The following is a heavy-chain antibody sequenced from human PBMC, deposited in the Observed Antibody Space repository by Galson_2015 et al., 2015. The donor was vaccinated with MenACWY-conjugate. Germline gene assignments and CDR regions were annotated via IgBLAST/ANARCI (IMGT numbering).Heavy chain of an antibody. D-gene: IGHD6-19*01. CDR3: AKDRGEQWLVLDY. CDR1: GFTFSSYG. CDR2: ISYDGSNK. Sequence: SLRLSCAASGFTFSSYGMHWVRQAPGKGLEWVAVISYDGSNKYYADSVKGRFTISRDNSKNTLYLQMNSLRAEDTAVYYCAKDRGEQWLVLDYWGQGTLVTVSS. J-gene: IGHJ4*02. V-gene: IGHV3-30*18.